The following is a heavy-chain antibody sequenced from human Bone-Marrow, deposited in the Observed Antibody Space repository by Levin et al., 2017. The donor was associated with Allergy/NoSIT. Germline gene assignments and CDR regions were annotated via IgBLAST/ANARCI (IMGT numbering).Heavy chain of an antibody. D-gene: IGHD2-2*01. J-gene: IGHJ5*02. V-gene: IGHV4-59*08. CDR2: ITYSGTT. Sequence: SETLSLTCTISGGSITSYFWSWVRQPPGKSLEWVGYITYSGTTHYNPSLKSRVTMSIDTSKSQFSLKLSSVTAADTAMYYCASVPAPAHNWFDPWGQGTLVTVSS. CDR1: GGSITSYF. CDR3: ASVPAPAHNWFDP.